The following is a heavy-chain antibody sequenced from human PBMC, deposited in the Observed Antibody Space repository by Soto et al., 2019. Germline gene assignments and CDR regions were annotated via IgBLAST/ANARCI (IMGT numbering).Heavy chain of an antibody. CDR1: GFTFSSYS. CDR2: ISSSSSYI. CDR3: ARAFTPYSSSSGFAYYYYGMDV. J-gene: IGHJ6*02. D-gene: IGHD6-6*01. Sequence: GGSLRLSCAASGFTFSSYSMNWVRQAPGKGLEWVSSISSSSSYIYYADSVKGRFTISRDNAKNSLYLQMNSLRAEDTAVYYCARAFTPYSSSSGFAYYYYGMDVWGQGTTVTVSS. V-gene: IGHV3-21*01.